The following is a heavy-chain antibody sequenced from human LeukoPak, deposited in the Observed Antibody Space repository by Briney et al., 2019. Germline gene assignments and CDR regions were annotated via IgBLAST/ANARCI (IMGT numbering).Heavy chain of an antibody. J-gene: IGHJ4*02. CDR3: ARLSRPYYDSSGKAY. Sequence: GASVKVSCKASGYTFTSYYMHWVRQAPGQGLEWMGIINPSGGSTSYAQKFQGRVTMTRDTSTSTVYMELSSLRSEDTAVYHCARLSRPYYDSSGKAYWGQGTLVTVSS. CDR1: GYTFTSYY. V-gene: IGHV1-46*01. D-gene: IGHD3-22*01. CDR2: INPSGGST.